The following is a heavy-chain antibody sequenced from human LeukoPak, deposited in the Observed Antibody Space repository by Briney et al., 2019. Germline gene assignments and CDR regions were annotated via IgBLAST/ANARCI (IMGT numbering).Heavy chain of an antibody. Sequence: GGSLRLSCAASGFTFSSYRMSWVRQAPGKGLEWVTNIKQDGSDKLYVDSVKGRFTIYRDNAKNSLYLQMNSLRAEDTAVYYCARIMGYDFWSGYYPHYYYYYMDVWGKGTTVTVSS. CDR1: GFTFSSYR. J-gene: IGHJ6*03. CDR2: IKQDGSDK. D-gene: IGHD3-3*01. CDR3: ARIMGYDFWSGYYPHYYYYYMDV. V-gene: IGHV3-7*01.